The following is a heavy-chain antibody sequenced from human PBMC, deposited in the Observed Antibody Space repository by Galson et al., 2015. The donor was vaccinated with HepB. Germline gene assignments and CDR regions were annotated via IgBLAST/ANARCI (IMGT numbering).Heavy chain of an antibody. Sequence: SLRLSCAASGINFSGYWMSWVRQAPGKGLEWVANIRPDGGQRAYVDSVKGRFTISRDNAKSSLYLQMDSLGVEDTAVYHCVRDRGFGANDYWGHGPLVTVSS. V-gene: IGHV3-7*03. CDR1: GINFSGYW. D-gene: IGHD3-10*01. J-gene: IGHJ4*01. CDR3: VRDRGFGANDY. CDR2: IRPDGGQR.